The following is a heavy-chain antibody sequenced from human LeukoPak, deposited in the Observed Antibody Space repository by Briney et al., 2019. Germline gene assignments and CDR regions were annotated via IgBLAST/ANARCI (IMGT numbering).Heavy chain of an antibody. J-gene: IGHJ5*02. D-gene: IGHD1-14*01. CDR3: ARRPRAEPDTSPDNWFDP. V-gene: IGHV4-59*08. CDR1: DGSISTYF. Sequence: PSETLSLTCTVPDGSISTYFWNWIRQPPGRGLEWIGHVFYDGSTNLNPSLKSRVTISVDTSKNQFSLKLRSVTAADTAVYYCARRPRAEPDTSPDNWFDPWGQGTPVTVSS. CDR2: VFYDGST.